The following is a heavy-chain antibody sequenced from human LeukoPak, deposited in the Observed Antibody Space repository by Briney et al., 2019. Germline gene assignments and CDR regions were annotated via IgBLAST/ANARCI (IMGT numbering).Heavy chain of an antibody. CDR1: GFTLSSYE. V-gene: IGHV3-48*03. Sequence: GGSLRLSCAASGFTLSSYEMNWVRQAPGKGLEWVSYINSDSSRMDYADSVKGRFTISRDNARNSLYLQMNSLTGEDTAVYYRARELQGSGFDPWGQGTLVTASS. D-gene: IGHD6-19*01. CDR2: INSDSSRM. CDR3: ARELQGSGFDP. J-gene: IGHJ5*02.